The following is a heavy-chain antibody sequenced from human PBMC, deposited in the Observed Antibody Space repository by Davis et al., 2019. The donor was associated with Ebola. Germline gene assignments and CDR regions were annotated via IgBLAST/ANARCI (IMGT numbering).Heavy chain of an antibody. CDR2: IYYSGST. J-gene: IGHJ4*02. V-gene: IGHV4-30-4*01. CDR1: GGSISSGDYY. D-gene: IGHD6-19*01. CDR3: AREYSSGSKDFDY. Sequence: SETLSLTCTVSGGSISSGDYYWSWIRQPPGKGLEWIGYIYYSGSTYYNPSLKSRVTISVDTSKNQFSLKLSSVTAADTAVYYCAREYSSGSKDFDYWGQGTLVTVSS.